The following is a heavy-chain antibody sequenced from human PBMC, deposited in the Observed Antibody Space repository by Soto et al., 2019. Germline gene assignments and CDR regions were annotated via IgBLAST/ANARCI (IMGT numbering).Heavy chain of an antibody. CDR1: GFTFSSYG. Sequence: GGSLRLSCAASGFTFSSYGMHWVRQAPGKGLEWVAVISYDGSNKYYADSVKGRFTISRDNSKNTLYLQMNSLRAEDTAVYYCAKRITIFGVVTTDYYGMDVWGQGTTVTVSS. V-gene: IGHV3-30*18. J-gene: IGHJ6*02. CDR2: ISYDGSNK. D-gene: IGHD3-3*01. CDR3: AKRITIFGVVTTDYYGMDV.